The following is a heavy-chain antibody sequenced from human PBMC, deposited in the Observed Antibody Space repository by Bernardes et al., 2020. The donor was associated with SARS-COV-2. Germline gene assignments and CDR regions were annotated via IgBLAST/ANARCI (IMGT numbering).Heavy chain of an antibody. CDR2: IYNDGRT. V-gene: IGHV3-53*01. Sequence: VGSLLLSCAASGFTVSRAYMNWVRQAPGEGLAWVSVIYNDGRTYYADSVKGRFTISRDDSKNILYLQMRSLGAEDTAVYFCARGPPGGPPRDIHFKSWGQGTLVTVSS. CDR1: GFTVSRAY. CDR3: ARGPPGGPPRDIHFKS. J-gene: IGHJ4*02.